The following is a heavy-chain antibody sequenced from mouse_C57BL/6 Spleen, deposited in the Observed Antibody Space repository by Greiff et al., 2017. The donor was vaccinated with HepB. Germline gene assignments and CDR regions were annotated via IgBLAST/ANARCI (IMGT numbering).Heavy chain of an antibody. CDR1: GFNIKDDY. J-gene: IGHJ2*01. Sequence: DVQLQESGAELVRPGASVKLSCTASGFNIKDDYMHWVKQRPEQGLEWIGWIDPENGDTEYASKFQGKATITADTSSNTAYLQLSSLTSEDTAVYNCTLRSSTVVDPLDYWGQGTTLTVSS. CDR2: IDPENGDT. V-gene: IGHV14-4*01. CDR3: TLRSSTVVDPLDY. D-gene: IGHD1-1*01.